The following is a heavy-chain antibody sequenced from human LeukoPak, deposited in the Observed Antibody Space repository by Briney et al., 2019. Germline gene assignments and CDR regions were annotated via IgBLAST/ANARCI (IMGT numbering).Heavy chain of an antibody. Sequence: ASVEVSCKASGYTFTGFYIHWVRQAPGQGLQWMGWINPNSGGTNYAQEFEGRVTMTRDTSISTAYMELSGLRSDDTAIYYCATLGDISGYYLRDYWGQGTLVTVSS. V-gene: IGHV1-2*02. D-gene: IGHD3-22*01. CDR3: ATLGDISGYYLRDY. CDR2: INPNSGGT. CDR1: GYTFTGFY. J-gene: IGHJ4*02.